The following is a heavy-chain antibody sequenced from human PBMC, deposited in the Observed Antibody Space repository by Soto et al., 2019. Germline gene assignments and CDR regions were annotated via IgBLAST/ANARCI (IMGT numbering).Heavy chain of an antibody. J-gene: IGHJ6*02. CDR2: ISDGGETT. CDR1: GFTFRDYA. Sequence: PGGSLRLSCAASGFTFRDYAMRWVRQAPGKGLDWVSTISDGGETTYYAASVKCRFAISRDDSQNTLFLQMDSLRADDTAIYYCAKDPHVRDVAGHDYYYGRDVWGQGATVTVSS. CDR3: AKDPHVRDVAGHDYYYGRDV. D-gene: IGHD2-21*01. V-gene: IGHV3-23*01.